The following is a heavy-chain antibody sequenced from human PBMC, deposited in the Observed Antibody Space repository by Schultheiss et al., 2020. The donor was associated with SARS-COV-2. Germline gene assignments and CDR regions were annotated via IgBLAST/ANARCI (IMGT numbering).Heavy chain of an antibody. CDR1: GYTFTGYY. Sequence: ESLKISCKASGYTFTGYYMHWVRQAPGQGLEWMGWINPNSGGTNYAQKFQGRVTMTRDTSISTAYMELSRLRSDDTAVYYCARASSIVVDHWGQGTLVTVSS. J-gene: IGHJ4*02. CDR2: INPNSGGT. CDR3: ARASSIVVDH. D-gene: IGHD2-15*01. V-gene: IGHV1-2*02.